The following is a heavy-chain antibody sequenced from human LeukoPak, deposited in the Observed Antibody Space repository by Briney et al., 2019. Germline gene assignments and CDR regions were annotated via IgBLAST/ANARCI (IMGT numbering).Heavy chain of an antibody. CDR2: IYYSGST. D-gene: IGHD6-19*01. CDR3: ARRAGWSDAFDI. V-gene: IGHV4-59*01. J-gene: IGHJ3*02. CDR1: GGSINGYY. Sequence: KPSETLSLTCTVSGGSINGYYWSWIRQPPGKGLEWIGYIYYSGSTNYNPSLKSRVTISVDTSKNQFSLKLSSVTAADTAVYYCARRAGWSDAFDIWGQGTMVTVSS.